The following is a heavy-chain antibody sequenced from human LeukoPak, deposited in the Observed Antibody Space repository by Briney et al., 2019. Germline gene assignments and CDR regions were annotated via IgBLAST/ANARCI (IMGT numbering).Heavy chain of an antibody. D-gene: IGHD2-2*01. Sequence: SETLSLTCTVSGGSISSGDYYWSWIRQPPGKGLEWIGYIYYSGSTYYNPSLKSRVTISVDTSKNQFSLKLSSVTAADTAVYYCASYIVVVPAARGYYYYGMDVWGQGTTVTVSS. V-gene: IGHV4-30-4*01. J-gene: IGHJ6*02. CDR3: ASYIVVVPAARGYYYYGMDV. CDR1: GGSISSGDYY. CDR2: IYYSGST.